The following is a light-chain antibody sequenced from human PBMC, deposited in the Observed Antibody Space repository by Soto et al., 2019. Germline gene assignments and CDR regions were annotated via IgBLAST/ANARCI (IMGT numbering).Light chain of an antibody. CDR1: QSVSSY. CDR3: QQRSNWLT. J-gene: IGKJ4*01. Sequence: EIVLTQSPATLSLSPGERATLSCRASQSVSSYLAWYQQKPGQAPRLLIYDASNRATGIPSRFSGSGSGTDFSHTISSLESEDFADYYCQQRSNWLTFGGGTKVEIK. V-gene: IGKV3-11*01. CDR2: DAS.